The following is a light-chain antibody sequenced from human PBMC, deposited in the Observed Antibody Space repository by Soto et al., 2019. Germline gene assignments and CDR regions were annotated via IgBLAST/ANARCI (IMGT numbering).Light chain of an antibody. Sequence: QSVLTQPPSASGTPGQRVTISCSGSSFNIGSNYVYWYQQLPGTAPKLLIYRNNQRPSGVPDRFSGSKSGTSASLAISGLRSEDEADYYCAAWDDSLSLRVVFGGGTKLTVL. J-gene: IGLJ2*01. V-gene: IGLV1-47*01. CDR2: RNN. CDR1: SFNIGSNY. CDR3: AAWDDSLSLRVV.